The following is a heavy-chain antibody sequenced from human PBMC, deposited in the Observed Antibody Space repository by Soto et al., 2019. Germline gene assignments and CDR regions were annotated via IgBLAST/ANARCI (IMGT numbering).Heavy chain of an antibody. V-gene: IGHV1-69*01. Sequence: SEMFPCKASGGTFSSYAISWVRQAPGQWLEWMGGIIPIFGTANYAQKFQGRVTITADESTSTAYMELSSLRSEDTAVYYCSRGCGGDCYSGLDDAFDIWGQGTMVTVSS. J-gene: IGHJ3*02. CDR3: SRGCGGDCYSGLDDAFDI. CDR2: IIPIFGTA. D-gene: IGHD2-21*02. CDR1: GGTFSSYA.